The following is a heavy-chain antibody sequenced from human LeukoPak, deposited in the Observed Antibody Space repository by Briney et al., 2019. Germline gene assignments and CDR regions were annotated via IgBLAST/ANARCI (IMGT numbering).Heavy chain of an antibody. J-gene: IGHJ4*02. CDR3: ARGWGYGSGSYYNGFDY. CDR2: IYHSGST. Sequence: SETLSLTCAVSGGSISSGCYSWSWIRPPPGKDLEWDGYIYHSGSTYYNPSLKSRVTISVDRSKNQFSLKLSSVTAADTAVYYCARGWGYGSGSYYNGFDYWGQGTLVTVSS. D-gene: IGHD3-10*01. CDR1: GGSISSGCYS. V-gene: IGHV4-30-2*01.